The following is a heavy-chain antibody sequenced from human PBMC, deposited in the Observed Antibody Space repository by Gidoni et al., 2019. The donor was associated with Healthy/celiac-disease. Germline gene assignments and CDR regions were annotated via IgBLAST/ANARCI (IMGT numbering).Heavy chain of an antibody. J-gene: IGHJ3*02. CDR2: INSDGSRT. CDR3: ARCPYYYDSSGYYFDAFDI. D-gene: IGHD3-22*01. CDR1: GFTFSSYW. V-gene: IGHV3-74*01. Sequence: EVQLVESGGGLVQPGGSLRLSCAASGFTFSSYWMHWVRQAPGKGLVWVSRINSDGSRTSYADSVKGRFTISRDNAKNTLYLQMNSLRAEDTAVYYCARCPYYYDSSGYYFDAFDIWGQGTMVTVSS.